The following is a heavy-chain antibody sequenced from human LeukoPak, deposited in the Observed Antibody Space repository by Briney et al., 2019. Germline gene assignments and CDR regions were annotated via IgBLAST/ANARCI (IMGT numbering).Heavy chain of an antibody. CDR1: GYSISSGYY. Sequence: SSETLSLTCAVSGYSISSGYYWGWIRQPPGKGLEWVSGISGSGGYTYYADSVKGRFTISRDNSKNTLYLQMNRLRDEDTAVYYCASGVVDNDAFDIWGQGTMVTVSS. D-gene: IGHD5-12*01. V-gene: IGHV3-23*01. CDR3: ASGVVDNDAFDI. J-gene: IGHJ3*02. CDR2: ISGSGGYT.